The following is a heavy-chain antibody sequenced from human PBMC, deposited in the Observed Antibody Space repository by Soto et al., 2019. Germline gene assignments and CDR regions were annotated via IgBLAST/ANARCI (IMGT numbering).Heavy chain of an antibody. Sequence: VQLVQSGAEVKKPGSSVKVSCTASVATFRSYAFTWVRQAPGQGLEWMGGISPIFGSTIYARQFQGRVTITADDSASTAYMELNSLSSEDTAVYYCAGDYGVYDWYGMDVWGQGTTVTVSS. V-gene: IGHV1-69*01. CDR1: VATFRSYA. J-gene: IGHJ6*02. D-gene: IGHD4-17*01. CDR3: AGDYGVYDWYGMDV. CDR2: ISPIFGST.